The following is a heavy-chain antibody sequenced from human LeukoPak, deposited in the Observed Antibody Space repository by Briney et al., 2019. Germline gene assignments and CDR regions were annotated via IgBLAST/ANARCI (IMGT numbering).Heavy chain of an antibody. CDR2: IRSDGSHE. Sequence: QPGGSLRLSCAASGFIFSNYGMHWVRQAPGKGLEWVAFIRSDGSHEFYADSVKGRFTISRDNFRNTLYLQMRSLSYEDTAVYYCVRDWGYCRSTSCYTFDYWGQGTLVTASS. CDR1: GFIFSNYG. D-gene: IGHD2-2*02. CDR3: VRDWGYCRSTSCYTFDY. V-gene: IGHV3-30*02. J-gene: IGHJ4*02.